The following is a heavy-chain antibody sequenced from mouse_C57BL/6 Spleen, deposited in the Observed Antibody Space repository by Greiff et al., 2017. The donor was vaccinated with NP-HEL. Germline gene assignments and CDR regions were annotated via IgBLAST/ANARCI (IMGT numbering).Heavy chain of an antibody. Sequence: VQLQQPGAELVKPGASVKLSCKASGYTFTSYWMHWVKQRPGQGLEWIGMIHPNSGSTNYNEKFKSKATLTVDKSSSTAYMQLSSLTSEDSAVYYCAREGNYEDYFDYWGQGTTLTVSS. J-gene: IGHJ2*01. CDR3: AREGNYEDYFDY. D-gene: IGHD2-1*01. V-gene: IGHV1-64*01. CDR2: IHPNSGST. CDR1: GYTFTSYW.